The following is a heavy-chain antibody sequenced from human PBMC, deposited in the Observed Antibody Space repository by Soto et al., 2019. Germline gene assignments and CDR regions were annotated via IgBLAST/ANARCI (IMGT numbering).Heavy chain of an antibody. CDR3: AKESNYYDSSGYFYYFAY. CDR1: GFTFSSYG. D-gene: IGHD3-22*01. CDR2: ISYDGSNK. V-gene: IGHV3-30*18. J-gene: IGHJ4*02. Sequence: LRLSCAASGFTFSSYGMHWVRQAPGKGLEWVAVISYDGSNKYYADSVKGRFTISRDNSKNTLYLQMNSLRAEDTAVYYCAKESNYYDSSGYFYYFAYWGQGTLVTVSS.